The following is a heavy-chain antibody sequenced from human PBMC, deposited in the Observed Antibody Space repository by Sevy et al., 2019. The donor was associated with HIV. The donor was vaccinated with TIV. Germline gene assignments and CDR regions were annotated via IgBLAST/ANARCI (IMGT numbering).Heavy chain of an antibody. CDR2: ISKSGSTT. J-gene: IGHJ4*02. CDR1: GFTFSHHN. D-gene: IGHD7-27*01. CDR3: AREENRELGTIPLDS. Sequence: GGSLRLSCAASGFTFSHHNMNWVRQAPGKGLESISYISKSGSTTYFADSVRGRFTISRDNAKNSLFFEMHSLTDEDTAVYYCAREENRELGTIPLDSWGRGIQVTVSS. V-gene: IGHV3-48*02.